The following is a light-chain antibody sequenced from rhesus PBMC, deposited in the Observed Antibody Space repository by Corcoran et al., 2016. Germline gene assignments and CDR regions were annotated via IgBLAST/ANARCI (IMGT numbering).Light chain of an antibody. CDR1: QSLRHRVGQTF. J-gene: IGKJ1*01. V-gene: IGKV2-104*02. CDR3: MQGLDFPWT. CDR2: EVS. Sequence: DIVMTQTPLSLPVTPGEPASISSRSSQSLRHRVGQTFLFVFGQKPGQSPQLFIYEVSNRACGVPDRVSGRWSGTDFTLKFSRVAAGEVGVYYCMQGLDFPWTFGQGTKVDIK.